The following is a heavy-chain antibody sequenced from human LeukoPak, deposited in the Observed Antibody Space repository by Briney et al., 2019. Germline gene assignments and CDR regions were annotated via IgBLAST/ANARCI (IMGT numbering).Heavy chain of an antibody. Sequence: SQTQSLTCTVSGGSISSGDYYWSWIRQPPGKGLEWIGYIYHSGSTYYNPSLKSRVTISVDRSKNQFSLNLSSVTAADTAVYYCARDNPFDAFDIWGQGTMVTVSS. CDR1: GGSISSGDYY. V-gene: IGHV4-30-2*01. CDR3: ARDNPFDAFDI. J-gene: IGHJ3*02. CDR2: IYHSGST.